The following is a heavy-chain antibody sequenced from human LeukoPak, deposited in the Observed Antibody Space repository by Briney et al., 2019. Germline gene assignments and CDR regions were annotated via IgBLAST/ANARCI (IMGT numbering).Heavy chain of an antibody. J-gene: IGHJ6*03. V-gene: IGHV3-20*04. D-gene: IGHD3-10*01. CDR3: AREKGFGEFYYYYYYMDV. CDR1: GFTFDDYG. Sequence: GGSLRLSCAASGFTFDDYGMSWVRQAPGKGLEWVSGINWNGGSTGYADSVKGRFTISRDNAKNSLYLQMNSLRAEDTAVYYCAREKGFGEFYYYYYYMDVWGKGTTVTVSS. CDR2: INWNGGST.